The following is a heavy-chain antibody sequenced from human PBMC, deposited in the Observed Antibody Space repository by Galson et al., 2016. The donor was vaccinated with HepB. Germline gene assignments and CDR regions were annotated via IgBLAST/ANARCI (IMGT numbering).Heavy chain of an antibody. J-gene: IGHJ6*04. CDR3: VRDSLTSISRWFYYNMDV. D-gene: IGHD2-2*01. CDR2: MSYSGNT. CDR1: GGSINSAGSY. Sequence: TLSLTCTVSGGSINSAGSYWTWIRQHPGKGLEWISCMSYSGNTYYSPSLKSRVAISLDTSKNHFSLNLSSVTAADTAVYFCVRDSLTSISRWFYYNMDVWGEGTTVTVSS. V-gene: IGHV4-31*03.